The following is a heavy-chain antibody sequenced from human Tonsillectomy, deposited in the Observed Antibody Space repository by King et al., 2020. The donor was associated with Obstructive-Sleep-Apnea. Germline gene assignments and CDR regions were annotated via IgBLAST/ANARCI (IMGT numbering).Heavy chain of an antibody. J-gene: IGHJ4*02. CDR3: ARVHYYDTSGYYYYFDY. CDR2: SYDSGST. CDR1: GDSINSGEDS. Sequence: VQLQESGPGLVKPSQTLSLTCTVSGDSINSGEDSLGWIRHPPGKGLEWIGDSYDSGSTYYSPSLKSRVTISVDTSKNQFSLRLTSVTAADTAVYYCARVHYYDTSGYYYYFDYWGQGTLVTVSS. D-gene: IGHD3-22*01. V-gene: IGHV4-30-4*01.